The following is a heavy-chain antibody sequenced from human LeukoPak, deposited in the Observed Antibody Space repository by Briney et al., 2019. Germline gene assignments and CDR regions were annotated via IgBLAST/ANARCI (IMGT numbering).Heavy chain of an antibody. Sequence: GGSLRLSCAASGFTFSSYAMHWVRQAPGKGLEYVSAISSSGGSTYYANSVKGRFTISRDNSKNTLYLQMGSLRAEDMAVYYCASASYCSSTSCYGEFDYWGQGTLVTVSS. V-gene: IGHV3-64*01. D-gene: IGHD2-2*01. CDR2: ISSSGGST. CDR1: GFTFSSYA. J-gene: IGHJ4*02. CDR3: ASASYCSSTSCYGEFDY.